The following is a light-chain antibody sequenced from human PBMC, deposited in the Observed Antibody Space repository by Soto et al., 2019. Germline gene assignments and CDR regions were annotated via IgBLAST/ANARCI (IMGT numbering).Light chain of an antibody. V-gene: IGLV1-44*01. Sequence: QSVLPQPPSAYGTPGQRVTISCSGGSSNIGTNAVNWYQQLPGTAPKLLIYNNNQRPSGVPDRFSGSKSGTSASLAISGLQSEDEADYYCAAWDDSLNGYVFGTVTKVTVL. CDR1: SSNIGTNA. CDR2: NNN. J-gene: IGLJ1*01. CDR3: AAWDDSLNGYV.